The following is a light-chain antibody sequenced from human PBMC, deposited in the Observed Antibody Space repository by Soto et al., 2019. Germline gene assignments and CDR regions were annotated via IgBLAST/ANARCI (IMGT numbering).Light chain of an antibody. Sequence: EILLTQSPATLSLSPGERATLSCRASQSVSSNLAWYQQKPGQAPRLLINDTSNRATGVPARFSGSGSGTDFTLTISSLEPENFAVYYCQQRYNWPPITFGHGTRLEIK. J-gene: IGKJ5*01. CDR1: QSVSSN. CDR2: DTS. V-gene: IGKV3-11*01. CDR3: QQRYNWPPIT.